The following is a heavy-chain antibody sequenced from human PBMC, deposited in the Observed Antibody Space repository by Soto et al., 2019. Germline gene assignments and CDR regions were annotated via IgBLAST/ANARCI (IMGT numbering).Heavy chain of an antibody. CDR2: IGTAGDT. CDR3: ARWAIFGVVHYGMDV. CDR1: GFTFSSYD. Sequence: PGGSLRLSCAASGFTFSSYDMHWVRQATGKGLEWVSAIGTAGDTYYPGSVKGRFTISRENAKNSLYLQMNSLRAEDTAVYYCARWAIFGVVHYGMDVWGQGTTVTVSS. D-gene: IGHD3-3*01. J-gene: IGHJ6*02. V-gene: IGHV3-13*01.